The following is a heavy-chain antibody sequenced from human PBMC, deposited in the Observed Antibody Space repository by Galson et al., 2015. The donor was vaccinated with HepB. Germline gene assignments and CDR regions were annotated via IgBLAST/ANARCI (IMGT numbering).Heavy chain of an antibody. Sequence: SLRLSCAASGFTFSSYGMHWVRQAPGKGLEWVAVISYDGSNKYYADSVKGRFTISRDNSKNTLYLQMNSLRAEDTAVYYCARGIVIDYWGQGTLVPVSS. V-gene: IGHV3-30*03. CDR1: GFTFSSYG. J-gene: IGHJ4*02. CDR3: ARGIVIDY. CDR2: ISYDGSNK. D-gene: IGHD3-16*02.